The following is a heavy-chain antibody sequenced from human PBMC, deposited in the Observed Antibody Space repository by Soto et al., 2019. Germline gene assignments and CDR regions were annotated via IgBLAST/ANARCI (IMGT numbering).Heavy chain of an antibody. D-gene: IGHD5-12*01. J-gene: IGHJ4*02. CDR2: IVPIFGSR. Sequence: QVQLVQSGAEVKKPGSSVKVSCKASGDSFSSYAMSWVRQAPGQGLEWMGGIVPIFGSRNYAQKLQGRVTITADESTSIVYMELTSLTYDDTAIYYCARDGDSGTYEYWGQGTLVTVSS. V-gene: IGHV1-69*12. CDR3: ARDGDSGTYEY. CDR1: GDSFSSYA.